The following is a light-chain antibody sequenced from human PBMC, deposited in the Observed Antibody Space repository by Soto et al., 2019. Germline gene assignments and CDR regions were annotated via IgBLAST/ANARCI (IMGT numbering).Light chain of an antibody. CDR3: QQSYATPYT. CDR1: QNIINY. J-gene: IGKJ2*01. CDR2: AAS. V-gene: IGKV1-39*01. Sequence: DIQMTQSPSSLSASVGDRVTITCRASQNIINYLNWYQQKPGKAPNLLIYAASSLQSGVPSRFSGRGSGTDFTLTISSLQPEDFATYYCQQSYATPYTFGQETNLEIK.